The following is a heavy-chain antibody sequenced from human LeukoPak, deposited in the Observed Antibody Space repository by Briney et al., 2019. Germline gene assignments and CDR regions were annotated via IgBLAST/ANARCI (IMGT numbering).Heavy chain of an antibody. Sequence: SGPTLVNPTQTLTLTCTFSGFSLSTSGVGVGWIRQPPGKALEWLALIYWDDDKRYSPSLKSRLTITKDTSKNQVVLTMTNMDPVDTATYYCAHRTHCYDSSGYFLYFDYWGQGTLVTVSS. CDR1: GFSLSTSGVG. D-gene: IGHD3-22*01. J-gene: IGHJ4*02. CDR3: AHRTHCYDSSGYFLYFDY. V-gene: IGHV2-5*02. CDR2: IYWDDDK.